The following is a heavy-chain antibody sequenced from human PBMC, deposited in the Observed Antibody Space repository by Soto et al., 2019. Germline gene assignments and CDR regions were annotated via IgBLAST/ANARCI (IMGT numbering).Heavy chain of an antibody. CDR1: GFTFSSYA. V-gene: IGHV3-23*01. CDR3: AKDRQYPRDYFHS. CDR2: ISGSGGST. J-gene: IGHJ4*02. D-gene: IGHD2-2*01. Sequence: PGGSLRLSCAASGFTFSSYAMSWVRQAPGKGLEWVSAISGSGGSTYYADSVKGRFTISRDNSKNTVFLQMDSLRAEDTAVYYCAKDRQYPRDYFHSWGQETLVTFSS.